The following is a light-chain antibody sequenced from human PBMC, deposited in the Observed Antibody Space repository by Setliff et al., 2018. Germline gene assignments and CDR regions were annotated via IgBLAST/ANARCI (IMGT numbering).Light chain of an antibody. CDR3: CSYVRGSAYV. Sequence: QSALTQPASVSGSLGQSITISCTGTSNDVGGYNYVSRYKQHPGEAPQLMIYAVTKRPSGVSNRFSGSKSGKAASLTISGLQAEDEADYYCCSYVRGSAYVFGTGTRSPS. CDR2: AVT. CDR1: SNDVGGYNY. V-gene: IGLV2-14*03. J-gene: IGLJ1*01.